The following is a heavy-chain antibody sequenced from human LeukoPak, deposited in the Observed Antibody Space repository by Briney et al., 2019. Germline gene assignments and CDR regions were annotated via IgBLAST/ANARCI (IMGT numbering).Heavy chain of an antibody. V-gene: IGHV1-69*05. D-gene: IGHD2-15*01. J-gene: IGHJ6*03. Sequence: SVKVSCKASGGTFSSYAISWVRQAPGQGLEWMGGIIPIFGTANYAQKFQGRVTITTDESTSTAYMELSSLRSEDTAVYYCARYCSSGSDLPYYYYYMDVWGKGTTVTVSS. CDR2: IIPIFGTA. CDR1: GGTFSSYA. CDR3: ARYCSSGSDLPYYYYYMDV.